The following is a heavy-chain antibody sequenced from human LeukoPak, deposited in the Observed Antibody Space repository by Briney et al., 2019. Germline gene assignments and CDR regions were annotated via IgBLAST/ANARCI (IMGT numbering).Heavy chain of an antibody. Sequence: PSETPSLTCTVSGGSMDRLPWNWIRQPAGKGLEWIGRIYTYGASSYNPSLKSRVSMSVDTSKNQFSLKVNSVTAADTAVYYCAKSYIGKDGYSYFEYWGQGIPVTVSS. V-gene: IGHV4-4*07. J-gene: IGHJ4*02. CDR3: AKSYIGKDGYSYFEY. CDR2: IYTYGAS. CDR1: GGSMDRLP. D-gene: IGHD5-24*01.